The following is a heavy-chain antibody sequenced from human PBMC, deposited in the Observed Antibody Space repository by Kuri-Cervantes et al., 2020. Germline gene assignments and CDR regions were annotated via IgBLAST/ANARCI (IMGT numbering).Heavy chain of an antibody. Sequence: SCAASVFTFSSYAMHWVRQAPGKGLEWVAVISYDGSNKYYADSVKGRFTISRDNSKNTLYLQMNSLRAKDTAVYYCARGDSSSWYISYYYYGMDVWGQGTTVTVSS. J-gene: IGHJ6*02. V-gene: IGHV3-30-3*01. CDR1: VFTFSSYA. CDR2: ISYDGSNK. D-gene: IGHD6-13*01. CDR3: ARGDSSSWYISYYYYGMDV.